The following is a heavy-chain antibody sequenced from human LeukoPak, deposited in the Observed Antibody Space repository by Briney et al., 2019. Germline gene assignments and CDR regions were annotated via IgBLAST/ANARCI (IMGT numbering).Heavy chain of an antibody. CDR1: GGTFSSYA. V-gene: IGHV1-69*05. CDR3: ARGAGYSYGRNFDY. CDR2: IIPIFGTA. Sequence: SVKVSCKASGGTFSSYAVSWVRQAPGQGLEWMGRIIPIFGTANYAQKFQGRVTITTDESTSTAYMELSSLRSEDTAVYYCARGAGYSYGRNFDYWGQGTLVTVSS. D-gene: IGHD5-18*01. J-gene: IGHJ4*02.